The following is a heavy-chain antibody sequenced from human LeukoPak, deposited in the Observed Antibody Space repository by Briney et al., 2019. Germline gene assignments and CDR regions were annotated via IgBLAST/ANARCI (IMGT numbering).Heavy chain of an antibody. Sequence: PSETLSLTCTVSGGSISSYYWSWIRQPPGKGLEWIGYIYYSGSTNYNPSLKSRVTISVDTSKNQFSLKLSSVTAADTAIYYCARRVRMAVGSPDYYFDYWGQGTLVTVSS. CDR1: GGSISSYY. V-gene: IGHV4-59*12. CDR2: IYYSGST. J-gene: IGHJ4*02. D-gene: IGHD6-19*01. CDR3: ARRVRMAVGSPDYYFDY.